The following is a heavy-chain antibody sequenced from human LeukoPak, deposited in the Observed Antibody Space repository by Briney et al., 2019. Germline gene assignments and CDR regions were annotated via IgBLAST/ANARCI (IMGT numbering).Heavy chain of an antibody. CDR1: GFTFSSYE. CDR3: ARDQIFGVVIIPYYYGMDV. J-gene: IGHJ6*02. D-gene: IGHD3-3*01. CDR2: ISSSGSTI. V-gene: IGHV3-48*03. Sequence: PGGSLRLSCAASGFTFSSYEMNWVRQAPGEGLEWVSYISSSGSTIYYADSVKGRFTISRDNAKNSLYLQMNSLRAEDTAVYYCARDQIFGVVIIPYYYGMDVWGQGTTVTVSS.